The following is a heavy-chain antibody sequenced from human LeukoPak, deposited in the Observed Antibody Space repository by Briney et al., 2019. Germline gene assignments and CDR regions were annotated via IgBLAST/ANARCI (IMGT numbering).Heavy chain of an antibody. CDR2: IRFDGSSK. CDR3: AKEGTASKPSDLDY. CDR1: GFIFSDYG. J-gene: IGHJ4*02. D-gene: IGHD1/OR15-1a*01. Sequence: PGGSLRLSCAASGFIFSDYGIHWVRQAPGKGLEWVAFIRFDGSSKYYTDSVKGRFTISRDNSRNTVYLQMNSLRVEDTAVYHCAKEGTASKPSDLDYWGQGTLVTVSS. V-gene: IGHV3-30*02.